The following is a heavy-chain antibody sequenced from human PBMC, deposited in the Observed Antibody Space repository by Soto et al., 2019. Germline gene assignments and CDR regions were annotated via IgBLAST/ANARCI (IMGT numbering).Heavy chain of an antibody. CDR1: GFSLTTSGVG. CDR2: VYWDDDK. J-gene: IGHJ4*02. Sequence: QITLKESGPTLVKPTETLTLTCTFSGFSLTTSGVGVGWIRQPPGKALEWLAVVYWDDDKRYSPSLRSRLTITKDASKNQVVLTMTNMDPVDTATYYCAHRQAGYNCGWHEGYFDYWGQGTLVAVSS. V-gene: IGHV2-5*02. CDR3: AHRQAGYNCGWHEGYFDY. D-gene: IGHD6-19*01.